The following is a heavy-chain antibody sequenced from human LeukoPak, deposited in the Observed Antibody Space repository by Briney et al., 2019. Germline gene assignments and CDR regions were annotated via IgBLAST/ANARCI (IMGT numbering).Heavy chain of an antibody. CDR2: ISGSGGST. CDR1: GFTFSSYG. J-gene: IGHJ4*02. CDR3: AKDHGRDYYGSGRYDY. Sequence: GGTLRLSCAASGFTFSSYGMSWVRQAPGKGLEGVSAISGSGGSTYHADSVKGRLTISRDNSKNTLYLEMNSLRAEDTAVYYCAKDHGRDYYGSGRYDYWGQGTLVTVSS. D-gene: IGHD3-10*01. V-gene: IGHV3-23*01.